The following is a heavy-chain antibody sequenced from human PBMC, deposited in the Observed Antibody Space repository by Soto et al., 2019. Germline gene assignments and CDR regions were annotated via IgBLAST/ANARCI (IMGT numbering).Heavy chain of an antibody. V-gene: IGHV3-15*01. CDR3: AKDQQWRHSF. Sequence: EVQLVASGGGLVKPGGSLRLSCAASGFTFSNAWMSWVRQAPGKGLEWVGRIKSKSNGGTTDYPGPVKGRFIISRDDSKKTLFLQMNSLRAEDTAVYYCAKDQQWRHSFWGQGTLVTVSS. CDR2: IKSKSNGGTT. D-gene: IGHD6-19*01. J-gene: IGHJ4*02. CDR1: GFTFSNAW.